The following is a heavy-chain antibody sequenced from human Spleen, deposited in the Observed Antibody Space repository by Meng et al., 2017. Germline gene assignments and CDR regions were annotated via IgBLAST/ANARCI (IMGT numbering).Heavy chain of an antibody. D-gene: IGHD1-26*01. J-gene: IGHJ4*02. CDR1: GSSISSYY. CDR3: AREKRELLIDY. Sequence: GSLRLSCTVSGSSISSYYWSWIRQPPGKGLEWIGYIYYSGSTNYNPSLKSRVTISVDTSKNQFSLKLSSVTAADTAVYYCAREKRELLIDYWGQGTLVTVSS. CDR2: IYYSGST. V-gene: IGHV4-59*01.